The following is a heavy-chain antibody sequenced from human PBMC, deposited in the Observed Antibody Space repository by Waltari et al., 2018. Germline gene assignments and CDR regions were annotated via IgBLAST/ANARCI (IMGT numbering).Heavy chain of an antibody. Sequence: EVQLVESGGGLVQPGGSLRLSCAASGFTFSSYWMSWVRQAPGKGLEWVANIKQDGSEKYYVDSVKGRFTISRDNAKNSLYLQMNSLRAEDTAVYYCASIGLLYYFDYWGQGTLVTVSS. J-gene: IGHJ4*02. CDR3: ASIGLLYYFDY. D-gene: IGHD4-17*01. CDR2: IKQDGSEK. CDR1: GFTFSSYW. V-gene: IGHV3-7*01.